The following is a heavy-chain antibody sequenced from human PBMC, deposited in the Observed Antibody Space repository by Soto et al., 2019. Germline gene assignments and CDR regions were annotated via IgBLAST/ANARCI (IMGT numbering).Heavy chain of an antibody. D-gene: IGHD5-18*01. CDR2: FDPEDGEA. V-gene: IGHV1-24*01. J-gene: IGHJ2*01. CDR1: GYTLTELS. CDR3: ARDPLWGTAMVLWYFDL. Sequence: GASVKVSCKVSGYTLTELSMHWVRQAPGKGLEWMGGFDPEDGEAIYAQKFQGRVTITGDTSTGTAYMELSSLRSEDTAVYYCARDPLWGTAMVLWYFDLWGRGTLVTVSS.